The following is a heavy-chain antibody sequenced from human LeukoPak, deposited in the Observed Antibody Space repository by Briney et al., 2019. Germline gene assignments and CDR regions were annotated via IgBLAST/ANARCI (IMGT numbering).Heavy chain of an antibody. J-gene: IGHJ4*01. CDR2: IKQDGSET. CDR1: GFTFSNYW. D-gene: IGHD1-26*01. V-gene: IGHV3-7*05. Sequence: GESLKISCAASGFTFSNYWMIWLRQAPGKGLEWVANIKQDGSETYYVDSVRGRFSISRDNAKNSLYLQMNSLRAEDTAVYYCANALGAHYFDYWGQGTLVTVSS. CDR3: ANALGAHYFDY.